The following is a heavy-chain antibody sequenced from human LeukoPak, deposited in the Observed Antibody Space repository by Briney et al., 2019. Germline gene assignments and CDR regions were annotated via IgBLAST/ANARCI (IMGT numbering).Heavy chain of an antibody. CDR2: ISSSGSTI. CDR3: ARVVTAIRYFDY. V-gene: IGHV3-48*04. D-gene: IGHD2-21*02. J-gene: IGHJ4*02. Sequence: GGSLRLSCAASGFSFGTSWMSWVRQAPGQGLEWVSYISSSGSTIYYADSVKGRFTTSRDNAESSLSLQMNSLRAEDTAVYYCARVVTAIRYFDYWGQGTLVTVSS. CDR1: GFSFGTSW.